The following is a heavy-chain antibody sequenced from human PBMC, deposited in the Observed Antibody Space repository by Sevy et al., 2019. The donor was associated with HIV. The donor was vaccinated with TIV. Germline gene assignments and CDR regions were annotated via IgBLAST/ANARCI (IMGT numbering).Heavy chain of an antibody. CDR3: VKEGGGEGGDH. V-gene: IGHV3-30*02. Sequence: GGSLRLSCAASGFSFSSYGMHWVRQAPGKGLEWMSSIKYDGSNKDYADSVKGRFTISRDNSKNTLYLQMNSLRVEDTAVFYCVKEGGGEGGDHWGQGTLVTVSS. D-gene: IGHD2-21*01. J-gene: IGHJ4*02. CDR2: IKYDGSNK. CDR1: GFSFSSYG.